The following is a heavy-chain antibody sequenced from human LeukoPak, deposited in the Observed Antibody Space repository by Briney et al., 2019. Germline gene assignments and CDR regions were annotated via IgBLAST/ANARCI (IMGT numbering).Heavy chain of an antibody. CDR3: ARETRNYYDSSGYYYFDY. CDR1: GFTFSRYW. V-gene: IGHV3-7*01. Sequence: GGSLRLSCAASGFTFSRYWMSWVRQAPGKGLEWVANIKQDGSEKYYVDSVKGRFTISRDNAKNSLYLQMNSLRAEDTAVYYCARETRNYYDSSGYYYFDYWGQGTLVTVSS. J-gene: IGHJ4*02. D-gene: IGHD3-22*01. CDR2: IKQDGSEK.